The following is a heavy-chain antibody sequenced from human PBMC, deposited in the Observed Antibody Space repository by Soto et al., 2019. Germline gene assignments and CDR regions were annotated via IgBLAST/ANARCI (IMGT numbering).Heavy chain of an antibody. CDR1: GYTFTDYY. D-gene: IGHD6-19*01. Sequence: GASVKVSCKASGYTFTDYYIHWVRQAPGQGLEWVGWINPTGGGSNYAQQFQGRVTMTRDTSITTAYMDLSRLTSGDSALQYRASDQSSSYRSGWYRGMDHCGTDVWG. CDR3: ASDQSSSYRSGWYRGMDHCGTDV. J-gene: IGHJ6*02. V-gene: IGHV1-2*02. CDR2: INPTGGGS.